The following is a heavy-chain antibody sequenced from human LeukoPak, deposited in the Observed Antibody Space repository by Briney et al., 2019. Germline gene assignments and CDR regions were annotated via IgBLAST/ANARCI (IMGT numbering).Heavy chain of an antibody. CDR3: AKVAKYYYGSETYYFFEH. CDR1: GGSIRSYY. Sequence: SETLSLTCTVSGGSIRSYYWSWIRQPPGKGLEWIGYIYYSGSTNYNPSLQSRVTISVDTSKNQFSLKLSSVTAADTAVYYCAKVAKYYYGSETYYFFEHWGQGTPVTASS. CDR2: IYYSGST. D-gene: IGHD3-10*01. V-gene: IGHV4-59*08. J-gene: IGHJ4*02.